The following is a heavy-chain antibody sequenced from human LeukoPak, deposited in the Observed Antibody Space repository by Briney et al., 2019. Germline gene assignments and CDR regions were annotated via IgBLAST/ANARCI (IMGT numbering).Heavy chain of an antibody. CDR1: GYTFTSYD. J-gene: IGHJ4*02. Sequence: ASVKVSCKASGYTFTSYDINWVRQATGQGLEWMGWMNPNSGNTGYAQKFQGRVTMTRNTSISTAYMELSRLRSEDTAVYYCARGGKFYYDSSGYSGGFDYWGQGTLVTVSS. V-gene: IGHV1-8*01. D-gene: IGHD3-22*01. CDR3: ARGGKFYYDSSGYSGGFDY. CDR2: MNPNSGNT.